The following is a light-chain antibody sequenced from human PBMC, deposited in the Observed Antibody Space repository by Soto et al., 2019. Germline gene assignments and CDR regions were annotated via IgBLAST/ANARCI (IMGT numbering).Light chain of an antibody. V-gene: IGKV1-39*01. CDR3: QQSYTSPPWT. J-gene: IGKJ1*01. CDR1: RSISTY. CDR2: SAS. Sequence: DVQMTQSPSSLSASVGDRFTISCRSGRSISTYLNWYQQKPGTAPRLLIYSASSVKTGVPPRFSGSGSGRDFTLTISSLRPEDIATYFCQQSYTSPPWTFGQGTKVDIK.